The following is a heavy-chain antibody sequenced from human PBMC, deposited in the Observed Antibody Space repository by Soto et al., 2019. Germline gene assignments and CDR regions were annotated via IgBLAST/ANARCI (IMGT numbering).Heavy chain of an antibody. CDR1: GLTFSGYG. V-gene: IGHV3-30*18. CDR3: AKAGSLTGRGPSGVVYAPYGSGMDV. D-gene: IGHD2-8*02. Sequence: PGGPLRVSCGASGLTFSGYGMHWIRKDPGKGLEWVAVISYDGSNKYYADSVKGRFTISRDNSKNTLYLQMNSLRAEDTAVYYCAKAGSLTGRGPSGVVYAPYGSGMDVCGQGTTVTVSS. J-gene: IGHJ6*02. CDR2: ISYDGSNK.